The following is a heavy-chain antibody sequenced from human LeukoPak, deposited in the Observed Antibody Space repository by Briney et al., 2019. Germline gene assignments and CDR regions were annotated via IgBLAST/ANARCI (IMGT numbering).Heavy chain of an antibody. Sequence: VGSPRLSCAASGFTFSNYWMNWVRQAPGKGLERVANIKEDGSEKYHVDSVKGRFIISRDNTKNSLYLQMNSLRAEDTAVYYCASDSQHVNFDYWGQGTLVTVSS. J-gene: IGHJ4*02. CDR3: ASDSQHVNFDY. CDR1: GFTFSNYW. V-gene: IGHV3-7*04. CDR2: IKEDGSEK.